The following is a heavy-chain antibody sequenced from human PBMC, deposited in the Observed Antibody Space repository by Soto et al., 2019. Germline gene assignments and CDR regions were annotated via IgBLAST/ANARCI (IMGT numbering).Heavy chain of an antibody. J-gene: IGHJ4*02. D-gene: IGHD6-13*01. CDR1: GFIFNDYA. V-gene: IGHV3-30*09. CDR2: ISYGGDNK. Sequence: ESGGGVVQPGRSLRLSCAASGFIFNDYAMHWVRQAPGKGLEWVAVISYGGDNKYYADSVRGRFAISRDNLKNTLDLQMNSLNPEDTAVYHCAKARHSTSWYGLVADFWGQGTLVTVSS. CDR3: AKARHSTSWYGLVADF.